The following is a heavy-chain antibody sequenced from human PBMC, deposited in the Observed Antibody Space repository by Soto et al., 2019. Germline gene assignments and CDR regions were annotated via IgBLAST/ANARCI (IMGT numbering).Heavy chain of an antibody. D-gene: IGHD3-16*01. CDR2: ISGTGGTT. CDR3: AIRLNDYARD. CDR1: GFTFTSFA. V-gene: IGHV3-23*01. J-gene: IGHJ4*02. Sequence: EVRLLDSGGGLVQPGGSLRLSCAASGFTFTSFAMAWVRQAPGQGLEWVSAISGTGGTTYYADSVKGRFTISRDNTKKTMSLQMNSLRVEDTATYYCAIRLNDYARDWGQGTLVTVSS.